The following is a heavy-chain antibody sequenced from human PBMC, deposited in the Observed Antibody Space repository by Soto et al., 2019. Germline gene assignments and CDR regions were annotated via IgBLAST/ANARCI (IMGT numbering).Heavy chain of an antibody. J-gene: IGHJ6*02. V-gene: IGHV1-46*01. CDR3: ATGKAEIRYFAWLLKTLNYYGIEV. CDR1: GYTFTSYY. Sequence: ASVKVSCKASGYTFTSYYMHWMRQAPGQGREWMAIINPSGGSRSCAQKFQGRVAMTRDTSTSSGYMELSSLRSEDTPVYYCATGKAEIRYFAWLLKTLNYYGIEVWGQGTTVAVSS. D-gene: IGHD3-9*01. CDR2: INPSGGSR.